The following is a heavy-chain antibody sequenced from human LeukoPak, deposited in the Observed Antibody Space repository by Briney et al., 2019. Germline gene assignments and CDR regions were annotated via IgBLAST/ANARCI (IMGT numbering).Heavy chain of an antibody. V-gene: IGHV3-30*02. CDR2: IRYDGSNK. CDR1: GFTFSSYG. D-gene: IGHD3-3*02. CDR3: ARAGATHILDAFDI. J-gene: IGHJ3*02. Sequence: GGSLRLSCGASGFTFSSYGMHWVRQAPGKGLEWVAFIRYDGSNKYYADSVKGRFTISRDNAKNSLYLQMNSLRAEDTAVYYCARAGATHILDAFDIWGQGTMVTVSS.